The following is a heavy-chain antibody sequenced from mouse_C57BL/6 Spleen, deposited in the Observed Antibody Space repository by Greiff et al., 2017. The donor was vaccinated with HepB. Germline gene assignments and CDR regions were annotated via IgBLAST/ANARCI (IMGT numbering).Heavy chain of an antibody. CDR2: IDPSDSYT. V-gene: IGHV1-69*01. CDR3: ARGRVNNWYFDV. D-gene: IGHD2-2*01. J-gene: IGHJ1*03. CDR1: GYTFTSYW. Sequence: QVQLQQPGAELVMPGASVKLSCKASGYTFTSYWMHWVKQRPGQGLEWIGEIDPSDSYTNYNQKFKGKSTLTVDKSSSTAYMQLSSLTSEDSAVYYCARGRVNNWYFDVWGTGTTVTVSS.